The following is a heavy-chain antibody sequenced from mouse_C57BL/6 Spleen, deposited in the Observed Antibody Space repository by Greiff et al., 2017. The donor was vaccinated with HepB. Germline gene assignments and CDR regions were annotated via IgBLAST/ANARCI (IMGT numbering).Heavy chain of an antibody. CDR3: SSRLEYYFAY. D-gene: IGHD2-13*01. Sequence: VQLKESGAALVKPGASVKISCKASGYAFSSSYMNWVKQSHGKSLEWIGVINPYNGGTSYNQKFKGKATLTVDESSSTAYMELNSLTSEDSAVSYCSSRLEYYFAYWGQGTTLTVSS. CDR1: GYAFSSSY. CDR2: INPYNGGT. V-gene: IGHV1-19*01. J-gene: IGHJ2*01.